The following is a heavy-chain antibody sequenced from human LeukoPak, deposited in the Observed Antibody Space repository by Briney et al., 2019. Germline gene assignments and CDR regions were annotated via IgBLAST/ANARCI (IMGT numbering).Heavy chain of an antibody. J-gene: IGHJ6*03. V-gene: IGHV3-7*01. Sequence: PGGSLRLSCAASRFTFSSYWMSWVRQAPGKGLEWVANIKQDGSEKYYVDSVKGRFTISRDNSKNTLYLQMNSLRAEDTALYYCAKDRGYCSSTTCYPYYYMDVWGKGTTVTVSS. CDR3: AKDRGYCSSTTCYPYYYMDV. CDR2: IKQDGSEK. D-gene: IGHD2-2*01. CDR1: RFTFSSYW.